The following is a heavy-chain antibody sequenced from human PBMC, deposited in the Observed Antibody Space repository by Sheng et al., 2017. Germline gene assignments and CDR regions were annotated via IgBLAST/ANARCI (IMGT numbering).Heavy chain of an antibody. D-gene: IGHD3-3*01. V-gene: IGHV3-53*01. Sequence: EVQLVESGGGLIQPGGSLRLSCAASGFTVSSNYMSWVRQAPGKGLEWVSVIYSDGSTYYADSVKGRFTISRDNSKNTLYLQMNSLRAEDTAVYYCARDFAQNDFWSGYYKDYYMDVWGQGTTGHRLL. CDR2: IYSDGST. CDR3: ARDFAQNDFWSGYYKDYYMDV. CDR1: GFTVSSNY. J-gene: IGHJ6*02.